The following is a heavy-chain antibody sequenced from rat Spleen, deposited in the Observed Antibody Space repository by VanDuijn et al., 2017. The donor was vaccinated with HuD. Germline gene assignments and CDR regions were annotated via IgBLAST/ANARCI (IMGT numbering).Heavy chain of an antibody. D-gene: IGHD1-11*01. CDR1: GFSLTSNG. CDR3: TSTPNTEGIRWFAY. V-gene: IGHV2S12*01. Sequence: QVQLKESGPGLVQSSQTLSLTCTVSGFSLTSNGVSWVRQPPGKGLEWIAVISSGGSTYYNSALKSRLSISRDTSTSQVFLKMNSLQTEATAIYFCTSTPNTEGIRWFAYWGQGTLVTVSS. J-gene: IGHJ3*01. CDR2: ISSGGST.